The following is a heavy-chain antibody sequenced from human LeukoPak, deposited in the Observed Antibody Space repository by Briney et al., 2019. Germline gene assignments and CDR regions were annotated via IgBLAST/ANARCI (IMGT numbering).Heavy chain of an antibody. V-gene: IGHV4-39*01. D-gene: IGHD3-3*01. CDR1: GGSIISSNYY. CDR2: IYQSGSGSS. Sequence: PSETLSLTCSVSGGSIISSNYYWGWIRQPPGKGLEWIGSIYQSGSGSSYYNPSLKSRVTIFGDTSKNQFFLRLSSLTAADTAVYYCASTLRFLPYRRFDYWGQGTLVTVPS. CDR3: ASTLRFLPYRRFDY. J-gene: IGHJ4*02.